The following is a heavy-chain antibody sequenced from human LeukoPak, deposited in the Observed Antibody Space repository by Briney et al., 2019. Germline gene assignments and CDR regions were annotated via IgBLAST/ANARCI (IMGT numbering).Heavy chain of an antibody. CDR1: GGSISSGGSR. CDR2: IYYSGST. J-gene: IGHJ4*02. Sequence: SEPLSLTCNVSGGSISSGGSRWSWIRQHPGKGLEWIGYIYYSGSTYYNPSLESRLTMSVDTFKNQFSLHLTSVTAADTAVYYCARDWGTYFDYWGQGTLVTVSS. CDR3: ARDWGTYFDY. V-gene: IGHV4-31*03. D-gene: IGHD7-27*01.